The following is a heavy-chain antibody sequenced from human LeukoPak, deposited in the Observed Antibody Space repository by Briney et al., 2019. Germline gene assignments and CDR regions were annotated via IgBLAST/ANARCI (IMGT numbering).Heavy chain of an antibody. CDR3: AKIPAPRGYYYYMDV. CDR2: ISVGADST. Sequence: GGSLRLSCAASGFIFSNYAMTWVRQAPGKGLEWVSGISVGADSTYYADSVKGRFSIFRDNSKNTLYLQMNSLRADDTAVYYCAKIPAPRGYYYYMDVWGKGTTVTISS. D-gene: IGHD2-2*01. J-gene: IGHJ6*03. CDR1: GFIFSNYA. V-gene: IGHV3-23*01.